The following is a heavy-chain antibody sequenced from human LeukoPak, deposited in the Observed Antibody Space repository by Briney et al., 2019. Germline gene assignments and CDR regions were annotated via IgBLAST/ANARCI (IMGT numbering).Heavy chain of an antibody. CDR1: GGSISSYY. V-gene: IGHV4-59*08. CDR3: ARLTNDFWSGYFDY. D-gene: IGHD3-3*01. Sequence: PSETLSLTCTDSGGSISSYYWSWLRQPPGKGLEWIGYIYYSGSTNYNPSLKSRVTISVDTSKNQFSLKLSSVTAADTAVYYCARLTNDFWSGYFDYWGQGALVTVSS. CDR2: IYYSGST. J-gene: IGHJ4*02.